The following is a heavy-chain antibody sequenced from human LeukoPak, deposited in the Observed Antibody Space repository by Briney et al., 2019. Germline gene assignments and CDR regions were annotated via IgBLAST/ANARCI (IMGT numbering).Heavy chain of an antibody. CDR3: ARSGYSGSYWMRYWFDP. CDR1: GYTLTELS. CDR2: FDPEDGET. Sequence: ASVKVPCKVSGYTLTELSMHWVRQAPGEGLEWMGGFDPEDGETIYAQKFQGRVTMTEDTSTDTAYMELSSLRSEDTAVYYCARSGYSGSYWMRYWFDPWGQGTLVTVSS. V-gene: IGHV1-24*01. J-gene: IGHJ5*02. D-gene: IGHD1-26*01.